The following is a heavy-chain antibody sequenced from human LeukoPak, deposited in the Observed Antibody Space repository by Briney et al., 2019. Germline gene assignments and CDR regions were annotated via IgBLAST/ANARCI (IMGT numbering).Heavy chain of an antibody. Sequence: GASVKVSCKASGGTFSSYAISWVRQAPGQGLEWMGGIIPIFGTANYAQKFQGRVTITADESTSTAYMELSSLRSEDTAVYYCARGRRPSIAALRDYYYYYMDVWGKGTTVTVSS. CDR2: IIPIFGTA. V-gene: IGHV1-69*13. D-gene: IGHD6-6*01. CDR1: GGTFSSYA. CDR3: ARGRRPSIAALRDYYYYYMDV. J-gene: IGHJ6*03.